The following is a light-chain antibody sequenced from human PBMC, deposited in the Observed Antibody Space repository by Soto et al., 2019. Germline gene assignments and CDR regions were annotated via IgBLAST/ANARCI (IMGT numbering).Light chain of an antibody. J-gene: IGKJ4*01. CDR2: DAS. CDR3: QQRSNWPPALT. CDR1: QSVSSY. V-gene: IGKV3-11*01. Sequence: EIVLTQSPATLSLSPGERATLSCRASQSVSSYLAWYQQKPGQAPRLLIYDASNRATGIPARFSGSGSGTDFTLTISSLEPEDFAAYYCQQRSNWPPALTFGGGTKVDI.